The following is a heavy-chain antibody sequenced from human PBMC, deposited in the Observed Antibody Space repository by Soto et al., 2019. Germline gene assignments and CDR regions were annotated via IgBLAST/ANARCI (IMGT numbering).Heavy chain of an antibody. CDR1: GYTITRYA. CDR2: INAGNGNT. Sequence: ASVKVSCKASGYTITRYAMHWVRQAPGQRLEWMGWINAGNGNTKYSQKFQGRVTITRDTSASTAYMELSSLRSEDTAVYYCARVIGGLYYFDYWGQGTLVTVSS. CDR3: ARVIGGLYYFDY. V-gene: IGHV1-3*01. D-gene: IGHD3-16*01. J-gene: IGHJ4*02.